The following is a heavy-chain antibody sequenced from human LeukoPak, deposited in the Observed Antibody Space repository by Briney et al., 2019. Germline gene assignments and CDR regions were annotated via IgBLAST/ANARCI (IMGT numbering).Heavy chain of an antibody. CDR1: GGSISSSSYY. J-gene: IGHJ6*03. V-gene: IGHV4-39*01. D-gene: IGHD4-17*01. CDR3: ARLNDYGDYPHYYYYMDV. CDR2: IYYSGST. Sequence: PSETLSLTCTVSGGSISSSSYYWGWIRQPPGKGLEWIGSIYYSGSTYYNPSLKSRVTISVDTSKNQFSLKLSSVTAADTAVYYCARLNDYGDYPHYYYYMDVWGKGTTVTVSS.